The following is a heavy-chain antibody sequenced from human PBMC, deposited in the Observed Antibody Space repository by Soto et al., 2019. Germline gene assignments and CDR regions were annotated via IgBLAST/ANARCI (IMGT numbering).Heavy chain of an antibody. CDR2: INHSGST. V-gene: IGHV4-34*01. CDR3: ARGRLRFHRHYYYMDV. J-gene: IGHJ6*03. D-gene: IGHD5-12*01. Sequence: SETLSLTCAVYGGSFSGSYWSWTRQPPGKGLEWIGEINHSGSTNYNPSLKSRVTISVDTSKNQFSLKLSSLTAADTAVYYCARGRLRFHRHYYYMDVWGKGTTVT. CDR1: GGSFSGSY.